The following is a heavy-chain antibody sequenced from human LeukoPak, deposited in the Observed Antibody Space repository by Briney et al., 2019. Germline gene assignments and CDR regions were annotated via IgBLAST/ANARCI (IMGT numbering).Heavy chain of an antibody. CDR2: ISSSSSYI. D-gene: IGHD3-22*01. CDR1: GFTFSSYS. Sequence: GGSLRLSCAASGFTFSSYSMNWVRQAPGKGLEWVSSISSSSSYIYYADSVKGRFTISRDNSKNTLYLQMNSLRAEDTAVYYCAKDQHPNYYDSSGYFDYWGQGTLVTVSS. J-gene: IGHJ4*02. CDR3: AKDQHPNYYDSSGYFDY. V-gene: IGHV3-21*04.